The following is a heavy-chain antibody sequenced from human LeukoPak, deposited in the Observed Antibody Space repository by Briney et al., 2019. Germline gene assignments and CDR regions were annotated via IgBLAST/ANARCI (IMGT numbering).Heavy chain of an antibody. CDR3: AAAYGVVTAILYPGVYAFDI. CDR2: INPNSGGT. Sequence: ASVKVSCKASGYTFTGYYMHWVRQAPGQGLEWMGWINPNSGGTNYAQKFRGRVTMTEDTSTDTAYMELSSLRSEDTAVYYCAAAYGVVTAILYPGVYAFDIWGQGTMVTVSS. CDR1: GYTFTGYY. J-gene: IGHJ3*02. V-gene: IGHV1-2*02. D-gene: IGHD2-21*02.